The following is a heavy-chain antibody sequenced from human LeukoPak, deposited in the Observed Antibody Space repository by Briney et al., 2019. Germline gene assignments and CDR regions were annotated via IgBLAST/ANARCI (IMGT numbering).Heavy chain of an antibody. CDR3: ARLMAVASTRPFGY. J-gene: IGHJ4*02. CDR2: IYPGDSNT. Sequence: GESLKISCKGSGYSFTSYWIGWVRQMPGKGLEWMGIIYPGDSNTRYSPSFQGQVTISADKSINTAYLQWRSLKASDTAMYYCARLMAVASTRPFGYWGQGTLVTVSS. V-gene: IGHV5-51*01. D-gene: IGHD6-19*01. CDR1: GYSFTSYW.